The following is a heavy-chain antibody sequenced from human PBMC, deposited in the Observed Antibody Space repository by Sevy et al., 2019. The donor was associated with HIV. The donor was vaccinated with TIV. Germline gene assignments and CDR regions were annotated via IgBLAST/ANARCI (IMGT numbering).Heavy chain of an antibody. CDR3: AIVGLRYCSGASCYQGYWFDP. CDR2: FDPQDGET. J-gene: IGHJ5*02. Sequence: ASVKVSCKVSGYTLTKLSIHWVRQAPGKGLEWMGDFDPQDGETIYAQRLQGRVTMTVDTSKDTAYMELSSLTSEDTAVYYLAIVGLRYCSGASCYQGYWFDPWGQGTLVTVSS. D-gene: IGHD2-15*01. CDR1: GYTLTKLS. V-gene: IGHV1-24*01.